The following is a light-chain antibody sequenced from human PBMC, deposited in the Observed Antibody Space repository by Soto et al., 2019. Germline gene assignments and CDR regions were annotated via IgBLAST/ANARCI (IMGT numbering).Light chain of an antibody. CDR1: QSVSSN. CDR2: AAS. V-gene: IGKV3D-15*01. Sequence: IVMTQSPATLSVSPGERATLSCRASQSVSSNLAWYQQKPGQAPRLLIYAASSRATGIPARFSGTGSGTEFTLTISSLQSEDFALYYCQQYNDWPLTFGQGTKV. J-gene: IGKJ1*01. CDR3: QQYNDWPLT.